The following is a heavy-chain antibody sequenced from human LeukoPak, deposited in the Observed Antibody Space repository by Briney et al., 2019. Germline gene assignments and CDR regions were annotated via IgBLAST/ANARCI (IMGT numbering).Heavy chain of an antibody. V-gene: IGHV3-53*01. CDR2: IYSGGST. CDR1: GFTVSNNY. CDR3: ARATLDN. Sequence: GGSLRLSCAASGFTVSNNYISWARQAPGKGLEWVSVIYSGGSTKYADSVKARFTISRDNSKNTVYLQMNSLSADDTAVHYCARATLDNWGQGTLVTVSS. J-gene: IGHJ4*02.